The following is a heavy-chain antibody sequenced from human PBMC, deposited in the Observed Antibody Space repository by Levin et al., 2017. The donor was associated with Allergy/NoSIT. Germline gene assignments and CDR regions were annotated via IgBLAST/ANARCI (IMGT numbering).Heavy chain of an antibody. J-gene: IGHJ6*02. Sequence: SQTLSLTCAISGDSVSSNSAAWNWIRQSPSRGLEWLGRTYYRSKWYNDYAVSVKSRITINPDTSKNQFSLQLNSVTPEDTAVYYCARADLRPTTVVTTDDYGMDVWGQGTTVTVSS. D-gene: IGHD4-23*01. V-gene: IGHV6-1*01. CDR3: ARADLRPTTVVTTDDYGMDV. CDR2: TYYRSKWYN. CDR1: GDSVSSNSAA.